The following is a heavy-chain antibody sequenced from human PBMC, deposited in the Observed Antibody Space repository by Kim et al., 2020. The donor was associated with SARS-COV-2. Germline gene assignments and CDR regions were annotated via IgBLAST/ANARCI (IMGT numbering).Heavy chain of an antibody. CDR1: GGSISSSSYY. CDR3: ARSYVWGSYRRTIGLGWFDP. CDR2: IYYSGST. V-gene: IGHV4-39*01. J-gene: IGHJ5*02. D-gene: IGHD3-16*02. Sequence: SETLSLTCTVSGGSISSSSYYWGWIRQPPGKGLEWIGSIYYSGSTYYNPSLKSRVTISVDTSKNQFSLKLSSVTAADTAVYYCARSYVWGSYRRTIGLGWFDPWGQGTLVTVSS.